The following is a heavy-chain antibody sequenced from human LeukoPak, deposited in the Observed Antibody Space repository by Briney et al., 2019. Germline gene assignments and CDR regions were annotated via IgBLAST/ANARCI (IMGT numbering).Heavy chain of an antibody. D-gene: IGHD3-16*01. Sequence: SETLSLTCAVYGGSFSGYYWSWIRQPPGKGLEWIGEINHSGSTNYNPSLKSRVTISVDTSKNQFSLKLSSVTAADTAVYYCARITVNWFDPWGQGTLVTVSS. J-gene: IGHJ5*02. CDR2: INHSGST. V-gene: IGHV4-34*01. CDR1: GGSFSGYY. CDR3: ARITVNWFDP.